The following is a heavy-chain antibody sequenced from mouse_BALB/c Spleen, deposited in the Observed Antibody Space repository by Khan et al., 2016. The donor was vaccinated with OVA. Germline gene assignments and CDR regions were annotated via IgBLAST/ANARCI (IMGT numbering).Heavy chain of an antibody. D-gene: IGHD1-1*01. J-gene: IGHJ2*01. CDR2: ISYSGVT. Sequence: EVQLQESGPGLVKPSQSLSLTCTVTGYSITSGYAWNWIRQSPGNKLEWMGCISYSGVTSYTPSLKSRISITRDTSKNQFFLQLNSVTTEDTATYDCARRNYYGYYVDYWGQGTTLTVSS. CDR1: GYSITSGYA. V-gene: IGHV3-2*02. CDR3: ARRNYYGYYVDY.